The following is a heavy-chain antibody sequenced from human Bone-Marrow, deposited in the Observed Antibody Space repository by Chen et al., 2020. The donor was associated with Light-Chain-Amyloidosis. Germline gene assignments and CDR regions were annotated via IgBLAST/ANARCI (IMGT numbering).Heavy chain of an antibody. J-gene: IGHJ6*02. CDR1: GYSFASYW. D-gene: IGHD6-6*01. Sequence: EVQLVQSGAEVKKPGESLKISCKGSGYSFASYWIGWVRQMPGKGLEWMGIIYPGDSDTRYSPSFQGQVTISADKSISTAYLQWSSLKASDTAMYYCARSYSSSSQEGAYYYGMDVWGQGTTVTVSS. CDR3: ARSYSSSSQEGAYYYGMDV. CDR2: IYPGDSDT. V-gene: IGHV5-51*01.